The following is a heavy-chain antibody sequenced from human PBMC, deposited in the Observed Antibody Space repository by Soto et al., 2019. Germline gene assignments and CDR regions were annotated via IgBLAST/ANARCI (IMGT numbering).Heavy chain of an antibody. J-gene: IGHJ6*02. CDR3: ARGRVLEWSYYYYGMDV. V-gene: IGHV4-34*01. D-gene: IGHD3-3*01. CDR1: GGSFSGYY. CDR2: TNHSGST. Sequence: SETLSLTCAVYGGSFSGYYWSWIRQPPGKGLEWIGETNHSGSTNYNPSLKSRVTISVDTSKNQFSLKLSSVTAADTAVYYCARGRVLEWSYYYYGMDVWGQGTTVT.